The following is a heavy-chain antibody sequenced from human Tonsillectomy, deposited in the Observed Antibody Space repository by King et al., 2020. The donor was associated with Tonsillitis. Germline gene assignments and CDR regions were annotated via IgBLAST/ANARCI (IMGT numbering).Heavy chain of an antibody. CDR3: AKSPDYGDYSFDY. D-gene: IGHD4-17*01. V-gene: IGHV3-9*01. Sequence: VQLVESGGGLVQPGRSLRLSCAASGFTFDDYAMHWVRQAPGKGLEWVSGISWNSGSIGYADSVKGRFTISRDNAKNSLYLQMNSLRAEDTALYYCAKSPDYGDYSFDYWGQGTLVTVSS. J-gene: IGHJ4*02. CDR2: ISWNSGSI. CDR1: GFTFDDYA.